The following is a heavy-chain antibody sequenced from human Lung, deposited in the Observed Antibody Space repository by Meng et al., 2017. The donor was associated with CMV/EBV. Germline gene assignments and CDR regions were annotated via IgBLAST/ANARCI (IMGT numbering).Heavy chain of an antibody. V-gene: IGHV1-2*02. J-gene: IGHJ4*02. CDR2: IDPNSGGT. Sequence: SVKVSXKSSGYTFTGYYMHWVRQAPGQGLEWMGWIDPNSGGTNYAQKFQGRVTMTRDTSINTAYMELSRLRSDDTAVYYCSRDLVTIFGVVGTFGYWGQGTLVTSPQ. CDR1: GYTFTGYY. D-gene: IGHD3-3*01. CDR3: SRDLVTIFGVVGTFGY.